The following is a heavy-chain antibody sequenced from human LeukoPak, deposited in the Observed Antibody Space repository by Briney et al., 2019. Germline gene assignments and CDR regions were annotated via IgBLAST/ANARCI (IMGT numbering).Heavy chain of an antibody. CDR2: IRYDGSKK. CDR1: GFTFSTYG. J-gene: IGHJ4*02. V-gene: IGHV3-30*02. CDR3: ANGNDGHYYGSGSW. Sequence: QPEGSLRLSCAASGFTFSTYGMHWVRQAPGKGLEWVAFIRYDGSKKYYADSVKGRFTISRDNSKNTLYLQMNSLRAEDTAVYYCANGNDGHYYGSGSWWGQGTLVTVSS. D-gene: IGHD3-10*01.